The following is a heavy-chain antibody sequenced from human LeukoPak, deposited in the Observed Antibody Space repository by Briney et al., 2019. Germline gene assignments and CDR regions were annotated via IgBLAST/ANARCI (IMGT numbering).Heavy chain of an antibody. Sequence: GASVKVSCKAYGYTFTNNDINWIRQATGQGLEWMGWINLNSGNRGHTQKFQGRVTLTMNTSTSTAYMDLTSLTSEDTAVYYCARGPPGEDHYYLDVWAKGTTVTVSS. CDR3: ARGPPGEDHYYLDV. D-gene: IGHD7-27*01. J-gene: IGHJ6*03. CDR2: INLNSGNR. CDR1: GYTFTNND. V-gene: IGHV1-8*02.